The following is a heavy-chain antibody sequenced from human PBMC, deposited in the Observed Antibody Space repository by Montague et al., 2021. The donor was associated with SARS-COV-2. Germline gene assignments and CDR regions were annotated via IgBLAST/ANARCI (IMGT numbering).Heavy chain of an antibody. Sequence: SETLSLTCTVSGASITSSNWWNWVRQPPGKGLEWIGQIYHSGSTNYNPSLKSRLTLSLDKSKNQFSLNLSSVTAADTAVYYCARQIQQVVPSPAKLTNWFDPWGLGTLVTVAS. V-gene: IGHV4-4*02. J-gene: IGHJ5*02. CDR1: GASITSSNW. CDR2: IYHSGST. D-gene: IGHD2-15*01. CDR3: ARQIQQVVPSPAKLTNWFDP.